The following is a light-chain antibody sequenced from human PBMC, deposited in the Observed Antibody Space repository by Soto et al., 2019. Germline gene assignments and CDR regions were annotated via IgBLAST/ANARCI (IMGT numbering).Light chain of an antibody. V-gene: IGKV4-1*01. CDR3: QQYYTAPHT. CDR1: QSVLYSSNNKNY. Sequence: DIVMTQSPDSLAMSLGERATINCKSSQSVLYSSNNKNYLTWYQQKPGQPPKLLIYWASTRESGVPDRFSGSGSGTDFTLTISSLQAEDVAIYYCQQYYTAPHTFGQGTKLELK. J-gene: IGKJ2*01. CDR2: WAS.